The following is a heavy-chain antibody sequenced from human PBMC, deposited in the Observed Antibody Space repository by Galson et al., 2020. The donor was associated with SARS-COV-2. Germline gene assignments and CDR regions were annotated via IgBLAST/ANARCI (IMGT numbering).Heavy chain of an antibody. CDR1: GLTLADYP. CDR3: AKELPVAGTNFFDY. Sequence: GGSLRLSCAASGLTLADYPMSWLSQTPGKGLEWDPALTTTGTNTNYTDSVTGRFTISRDNSKNTLYLHMNSQIAEDTAIYYGAKELPVAGTNFFDYWGHGILVTVSS. J-gene: IGHJ4*01. CDR2: LTTTGTNT. V-gene: IGHV3-23*01. D-gene: IGHD6-13*01.